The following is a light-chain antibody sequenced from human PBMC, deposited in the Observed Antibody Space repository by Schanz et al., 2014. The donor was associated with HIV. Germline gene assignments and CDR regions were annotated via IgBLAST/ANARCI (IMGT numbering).Light chain of an antibody. J-gene: IGLJ3*02. CDR2: NSY. CDR1: SSNIGSNA. Sequence: QSVLTQPPSASGTPGQRVTISCSVSSSNIGSNAVNWFQHLPGTAPKLLIYNSYHRPSGVPDRFSGSESGTSASLAISGLQSEDEADYFCATWDDSLSGRVFGGGTKLTVL. V-gene: IGLV1-44*01. CDR3: ATWDDSLSGRV.